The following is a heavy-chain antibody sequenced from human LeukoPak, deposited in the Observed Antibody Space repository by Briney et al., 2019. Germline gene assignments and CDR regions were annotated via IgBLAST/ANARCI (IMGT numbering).Heavy chain of an antibody. CDR1: GGSISSGGYY. CDR2: IYYSGGT. D-gene: IGHD6-13*01. J-gene: IGHJ4*02. Sequence: SETLSLTCTVSGGSISSGGYYWSWIRQHPGKGLEWIGYIYYSGGTYYNPSLKSRVTISVDTSKNQFSLKLSSVTAADTAVYYCARDPGQQLMGFDYWGQGTLVTVSS. V-gene: IGHV4-31*03. CDR3: ARDPGQQLMGFDY.